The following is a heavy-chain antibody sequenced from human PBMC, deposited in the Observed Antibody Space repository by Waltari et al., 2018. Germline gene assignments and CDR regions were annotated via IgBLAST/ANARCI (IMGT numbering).Heavy chain of an antibody. D-gene: IGHD3-10*01. CDR1: GGSISSYY. J-gene: IGHJ4*02. V-gene: IGHV4-59*01. Sequence: QVQLQESGPGLVKPSETLSLTCTVSGGSISSYYRRWIRQPPGKGLEWIGYIYYSGSTNYNPSLKSRVTISVDTSKNQFSLKLSSVTAADTAVYYCARAKWGVYDYWGQGTLVTVSS. CDR2: IYYSGST. CDR3: ARAKWGVYDY.